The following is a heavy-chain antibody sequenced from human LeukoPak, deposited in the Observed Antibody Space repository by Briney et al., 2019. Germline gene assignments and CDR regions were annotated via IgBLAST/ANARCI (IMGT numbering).Heavy chain of an antibody. J-gene: IGHJ4*02. Sequence: GGSLRLSCAASGFTFSDYYMSWIRQAPGKGLEWVSYISSSGSTIYYADSVKGRFTISRDNAKNSLYLQMNILRAEDTAVYYCAKKIVATIAEYYFDYLGQGTLVTVSS. CDR2: ISSSGSTI. D-gene: IGHD5-12*01. V-gene: IGHV3-11*04. CDR3: AKKIVATIAEYYFDY. CDR1: GFTFSDYY.